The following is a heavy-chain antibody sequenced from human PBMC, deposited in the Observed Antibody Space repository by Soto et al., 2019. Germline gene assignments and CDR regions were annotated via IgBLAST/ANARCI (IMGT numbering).Heavy chain of an antibody. CDR3: ATVDGTTGRDYYYYMDV. Sequence: ASVKVSCKVSGYTLTELSMHWVRRAPGKGLEWMGGFDPEDGETIYAQKFQGRVTMTEDTSTDTAYMELSSLRPEDTAVYYCATVDGTTGRDYYYYMDVWAKGTTVTVSS. CDR2: FDPEDGET. D-gene: IGHD1-7*01. CDR1: GYTLTELS. J-gene: IGHJ6*03. V-gene: IGHV1-24*01.